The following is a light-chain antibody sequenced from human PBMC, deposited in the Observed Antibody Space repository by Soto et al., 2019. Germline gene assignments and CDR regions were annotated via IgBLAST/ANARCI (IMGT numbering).Light chain of an antibody. V-gene: IGLV2-14*01. Sequence: QSALTQPASVSGSPGQSITISCTGTSSDVGAYNYVSWYQQHPDKAPKLMIFEVSHRPSGVSNRFSGSKSGNTASLTISGLQAEDEADYYCSSYTTSSTLLFGGVTKLTVL. CDR2: EVS. CDR3: SSYTTSSTLL. CDR1: SSDVGAYNY. J-gene: IGLJ2*01.